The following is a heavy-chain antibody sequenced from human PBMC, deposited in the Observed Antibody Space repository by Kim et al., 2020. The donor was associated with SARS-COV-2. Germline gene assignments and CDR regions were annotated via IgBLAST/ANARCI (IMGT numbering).Heavy chain of an antibody. CDR2: IEQDGSKK. V-gene: IGHV3-7*03. J-gene: IGHJ6*02. D-gene: IGHD6-19*01. CDR1: GFTFRTYC. Sequence: GGSLRLTCVASGFTFRTYCMSWVRQAAGKGLEWVANIEQDGSKKYYVDSVKGRFTISRDNAKNSLDLQMNGLRAEDTAVYYCVRVSGQYYYYYGMDVWGQGTTVTVSS. CDR3: VRVSGQYYYYYGMDV.